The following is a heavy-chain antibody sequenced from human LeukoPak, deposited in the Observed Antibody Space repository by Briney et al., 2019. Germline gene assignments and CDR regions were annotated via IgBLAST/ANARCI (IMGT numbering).Heavy chain of an antibody. CDR1: GGSFSGYY. J-gene: IGHJ4*02. CDR3: ARGRSVAPLDY. CDR2: INHSGST. D-gene: IGHD3-10*01. V-gene: IGHV4-34*01. Sequence: SETLSLTCAVYGGSFSGYYWSWIRQPPGKGLEWIGEINHSGSTNYNPSLKSRVTISVDTSKNQFSLKLSSVTAADTAVYYCARGRSVAPLDYWGQGTLVTISS.